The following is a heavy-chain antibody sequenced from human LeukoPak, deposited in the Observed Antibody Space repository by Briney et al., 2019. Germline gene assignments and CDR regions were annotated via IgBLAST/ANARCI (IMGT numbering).Heavy chain of an antibody. V-gene: IGHV4-59*12. Sequence: SETLSLTCTVSGGSISPYYWSWIRQPPGKGLEWIGYVYYTGSTDYNPSLKSRVTISVDTSKNQFSLKLSSVTAADTAVYYCAREVAVGYDILTVRAFDIWGQGTMVTVSS. CDR1: GGSISPYY. J-gene: IGHJ3*02. CDR2: VYYTGST. D-gene: IGHD3-9*01. CDR3: AREVAVGYDILTVRAFDI.